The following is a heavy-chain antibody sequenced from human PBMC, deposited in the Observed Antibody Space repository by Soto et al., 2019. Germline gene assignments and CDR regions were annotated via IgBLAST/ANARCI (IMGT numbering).Heavy chain of an antibody. CDR3: ARVRDGSGSYYYYYGMDV. D-gene: IGHD3-10*01. CDR1: GGTFSSYA. J-gene: IGHJ6*02. V-gene: IGHV1-69*13. Sequence: ASVKVSCKASGGTFSSYAISWVRQAPGQGLEWMGGIIPIFGTANYAQKFQGRVTITADESTSTAYMELSSLRSEDTAVYYCARVRDGSGSYYYYYGMDVWGQGTTVTVSS. CDR2: IIPIFGTA.